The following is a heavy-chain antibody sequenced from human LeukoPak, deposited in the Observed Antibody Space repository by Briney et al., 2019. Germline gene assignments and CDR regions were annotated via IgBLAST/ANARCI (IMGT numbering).Heavy chain of an antibody. CDR2: ISSSSSYI. CDR3: AKAPYATSYYLFEY. D-gene: IGHD1-26*01. CDR1: GFTFSSYS. V-gene: IGHV3-21*04. J-gene: IGHJ4*02. Sequence: GGSLRLSCAASGFTFSSYSMNWVRQAPGKGLEWVSSISSSSSYIYYADSVKGRFTISRDNAKNSLYLQMNSLRAEDTAVYFCAKAPYATSYYLFEYWGQGTLVAVSS.